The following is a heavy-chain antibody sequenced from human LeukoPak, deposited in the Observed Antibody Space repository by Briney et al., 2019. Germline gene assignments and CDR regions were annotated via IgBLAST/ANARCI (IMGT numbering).Heavy chain of an antibody. CDR1: GYSFTSYW. Sequence: GESLKISCKGSGYSFTSYWIGWVRQMPGKGLEWMGIIYPGDSDTRYSPSFQGQVTISADKSISTAYLQWSSLKASDTAMYYCARGGRDGYNYRNYYYYYMDVWGKGTTVTVSS. J-gene: IGHJ6*03. V-gene: IGHV5-51*01. CDR2: IYPGDSDT. D-gene: IGHD5-24*01. CDR3: ARGGRDGYNYRNYYYYYMDV.